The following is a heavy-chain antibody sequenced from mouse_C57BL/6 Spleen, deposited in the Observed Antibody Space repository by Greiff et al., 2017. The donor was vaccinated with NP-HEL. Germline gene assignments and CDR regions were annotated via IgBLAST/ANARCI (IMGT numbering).Heavy chain of an antibody. D-gene: IGHD1-1*01. CDR3: ARRGYYYGSTLYYYAMDY. CDR1: GYTFTSYW. Sequence: VQLQQPGAELVRPGSSVKLSCKASGYTFTSYWMDWVKQRPGQGLEWIGNIYPSDSETHYNQKFKDKATLTVDKSSSTAYMQLSSLTSEDSAVYYCARRGYYYGSTLYYYAMDYWGQGTSVTVSS. J-gene: IGHJ4*01. V-gene: IGHV1-61*01. CDR2: IYPSDSET.